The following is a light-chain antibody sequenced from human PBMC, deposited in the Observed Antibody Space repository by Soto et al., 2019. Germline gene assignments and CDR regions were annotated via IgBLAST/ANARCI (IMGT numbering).Light chain of an antibody. Sequence: DIVLTQSPGTLSLSPGERATLSFMASETVNSNYLAWYQHKRGQAPRLLIYGASSRATGIPDRFSGSGSGTDFTLTITRLEPEDFAIYYCQQYGSSRTFGQGTKVDIK. J-gene: IGKJ1*01. CDR1: ETVNSNY. CDR3: QQYGSSRT. V-gene: IGKV3-20*01. CDR2: GAS.